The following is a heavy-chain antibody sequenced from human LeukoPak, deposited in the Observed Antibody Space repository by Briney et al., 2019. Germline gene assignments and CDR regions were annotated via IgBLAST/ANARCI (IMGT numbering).Heavy chain of an antibody. J-gene: IGHJ2*01. V-gene: IGHV4-34*01. CDR3: ARGPRYYDILTGYRTWYFDL. Sequence: PSETLSLTCAVYGGSFSGYYWSWIRQPPGKGLEWIGEVNHSGSTNYNPSLKSRVTISVDTSKNQFSLKLSSVTAAATAVYYCARGPRYYDILTGYRTWYFDLWGRGTLVTVSS. CDR2: VNHSGST. CDR1: GGSFSGYY. D-gene: IGHD3-9*01.